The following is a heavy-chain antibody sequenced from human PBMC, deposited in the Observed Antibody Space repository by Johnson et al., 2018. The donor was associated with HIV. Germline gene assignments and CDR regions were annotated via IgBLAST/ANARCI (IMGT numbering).Heavy chain of an antibody. CDR3: AKAYSSSWYGLDAFDI. Sequence: MLLVESGGGLVQPGGSLRLSCAASGFTFSGYWMTWVRQAPGKVLEWVANIKEDGSEKYYVDSVKGRFTISRDNAKNSLYLQMNSLRAEDTALYYCAKAYSSSWYGLDAFDIWGQGTMVTVSS. V-gene: IGHV3-7*03. J-gene: IGHJ3*02. CDR2: IKEDGSEK. D-gene: IGHD6-13*01. CDR1: GFTFSGYW.